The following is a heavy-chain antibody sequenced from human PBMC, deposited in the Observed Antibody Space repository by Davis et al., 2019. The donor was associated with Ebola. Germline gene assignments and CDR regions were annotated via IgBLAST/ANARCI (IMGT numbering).Heavy chain of an antibody. D-gene: IGHD4-17*01. V-gene: IGHV4-38-2*02. CDR2: IHHTESP. Sequence: MPSETLSLTCTLSAYSISSGYYWGWIRQPPGKGLEWMGNIHHTESPYYNPSLKSRLTISVDTSKNQFSLKLSPVTAADTAVYYCARGPPRYGFYWGQGTLVTVSS. J-gene: IGHJ4*02. CDR1: AYSISSGYY. CDR3: ARGPPRYGFY.